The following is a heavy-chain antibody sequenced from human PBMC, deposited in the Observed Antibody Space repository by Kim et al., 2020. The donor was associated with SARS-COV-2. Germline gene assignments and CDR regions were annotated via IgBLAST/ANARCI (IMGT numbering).Heavy chain of an antibody. Sequence: TYYADSVKGRFTISRHNSKNTLYLKMNSLRAEDTAVYYCARDSPGDGMDVWGQGTTVTVSS. J-gene: IGHJ6*02. CDR2: T. D-gene: IGHD7-27*01. V-gene: IGHV3-53*04. CDR3: ARDSPGDGMDV.